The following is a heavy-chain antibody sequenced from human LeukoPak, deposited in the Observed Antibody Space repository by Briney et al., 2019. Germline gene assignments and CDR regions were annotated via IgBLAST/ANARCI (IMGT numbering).Heavy chain of an antibody. CDR1: GFTFSSYW. Sequence: GGSLRLSCAASGFTFSSYWMHWVRQAPGKGLVWVSRINSDGSSTSYADSVKGRFTISRDNAKNTLYLQMNSLRAEDTAVYYCARGLITMVRGVIGSYFDYWGQGTLVTVSP. CDR3: ARGLITMVRGVIGSYFDY. CDR2: INSDGSST. J-gene: IGHJ4*02. D-gene: IGHD3-10*01. V-gene: IGHV3-74*01.